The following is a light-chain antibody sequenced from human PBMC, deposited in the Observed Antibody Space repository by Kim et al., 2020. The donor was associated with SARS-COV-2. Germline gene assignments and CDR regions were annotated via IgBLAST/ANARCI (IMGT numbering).Light chain of an antibody. Sequence: SPGERATLSCRASQSVSSTYLAWYHHKPGQAPRLLIYGASSRATGIPDRFSGSGSGTDFTLTISRLEPEDFAVYYCQQYGQSPRYTFGQGTKLEI. CDR3: QQYGQSPRYT. CDR2: GAS. CDR1: QSVSSTY. J-gene: IGKJ2*01. V-gene: IGKV3-20*01.